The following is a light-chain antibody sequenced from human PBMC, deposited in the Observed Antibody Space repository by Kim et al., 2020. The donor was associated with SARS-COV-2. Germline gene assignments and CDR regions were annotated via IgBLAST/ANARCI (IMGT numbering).Light chain of an antibody. CDR1: SANIGNNY. V-gene: IGLV1-51*01. CDR2: DNN. J-gene: IGLJ3*02. CDR3: GTWDSSLIAWV. Sequence: GQKVTISCYGSSANIGNNYVSWYQQLPGTAPKLLIYDNNRRPSGIPDRFSGSKSGTSATLGITGLQTGDETDYYCGTWDSSLIAWVFGGGTQLTVL.